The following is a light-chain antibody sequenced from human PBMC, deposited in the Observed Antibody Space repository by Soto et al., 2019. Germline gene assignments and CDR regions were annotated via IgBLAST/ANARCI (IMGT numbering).Light chain of an antibody. CDR3: QQYNNWPPIT. J-gene: IGKJ5*01. CDR1: QNVSNN. Sequence: EVMMTQSPATLSVSPGDTATLSCRASQNVSNNLAWYQQKPGQAPRLLIYYASTRATDVPVRFSGSGSGTEFTLTISSLQSEDFALYYCQQYNNWPPITFGQGTRLEIK. CDR2: YAS. V-gene: IGKV3-15*01.